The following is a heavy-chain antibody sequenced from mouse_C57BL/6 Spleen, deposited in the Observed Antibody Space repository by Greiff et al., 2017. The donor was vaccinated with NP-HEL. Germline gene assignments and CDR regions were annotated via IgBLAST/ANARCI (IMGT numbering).Heavy chain of an antibody. CDR1: GYTFTSYW. Sequence: QVQLKQPGAELVRPGTSVKLSCKASGYTFTSYWMHWVKQRPGQGLEWIGVIDPSDSYTNYNQKFKGKATLTVDTSSSTAYMQLSSLTSEDSAVYYCARPQLGRWFAYWGQGTLVTVSA. D-gene: IGHD4-1*02. J-gene: IGHJ3*01. V-gene: IGHV1-59*01. CDR2: IDPSDSYT. CDR3: ARPQLGRWFAY.